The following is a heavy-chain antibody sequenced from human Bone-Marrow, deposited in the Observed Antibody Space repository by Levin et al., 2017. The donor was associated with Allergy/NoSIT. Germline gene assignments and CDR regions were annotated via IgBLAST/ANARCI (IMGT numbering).Heavy chain of an antibody. J-gene: IGHJ5*02. Sequence: SETLSLTCTAFGGSISSSSYYWGWIRQPPGTGLEWIASILYSGRTFYNLSLKSRVAISVDTSNNQFSLKLSSVTAADTAVYYCARRASGKNWFDPWGQGTLVTVSS. CDR2: ILYSGRT. V-gene: IGHV4-39*01. CDR1: GGSISSSSYY. CDR3: ARRASGKNWFDP. D-gene: IGHD6-6*01.